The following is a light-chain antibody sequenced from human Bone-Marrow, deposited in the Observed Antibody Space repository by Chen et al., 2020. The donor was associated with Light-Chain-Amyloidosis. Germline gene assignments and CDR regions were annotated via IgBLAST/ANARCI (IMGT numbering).Light chain of an antibody. V-gene: IGLV3-21*02. Sequence: YVLTQPSSVSVAPGQTATIACGGNNIGSTSMHWYQQTPGQAPLLVVYDDSDRPSGIPERLSGSNSGNTATLTISRVEAGDEADYYCQVWDRSSDRPVFGGGTKLTVL. CDR1: NIGSTS. J-gene: IGLJ3*02. CDR2: DDS. CDR3: QVWDRSSDRPV.